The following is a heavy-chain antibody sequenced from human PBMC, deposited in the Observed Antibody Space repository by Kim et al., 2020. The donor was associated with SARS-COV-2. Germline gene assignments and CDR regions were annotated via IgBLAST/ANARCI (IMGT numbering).Heavy chain of an antibody. V-gene: IGHV3-11*05. Sequence: RNYADSVKGRFTNSKDNAKNSLYLQMNSLRAEGTAVYYWAGEVDTAMVGWGQGTLVTVSS. CDR2: R. J-gene: IGHJ4*02. D-gene: IGHD5-18*01. CDR3: AGEVDTAMVG.